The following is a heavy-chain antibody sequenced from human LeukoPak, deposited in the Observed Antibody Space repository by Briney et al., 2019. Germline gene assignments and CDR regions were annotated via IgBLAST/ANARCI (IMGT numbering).Heavy chain of an antibody. CDR2: INPNSGGT. D-gene: IGHD3-22*01. CDR3: ARGTWYDSSGYTFDP. Sequence: ASVKVSCKASGYTFTGYYIHWVRQAPGQGLEWMGWINPNSGGTNYAQKFQGRVTMTRDTSISTAYMELSRLRSDDTAVYYCARGTWYDSSGYTFDPWGQGTLVTVSS. J-gene: IGHJ5*02. V-gene: IGHV1-2*02. CDR1: GYTFTGYY.